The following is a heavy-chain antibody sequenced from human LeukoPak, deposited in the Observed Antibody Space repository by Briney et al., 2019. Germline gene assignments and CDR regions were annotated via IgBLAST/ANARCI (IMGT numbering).Heavy chain of an antibody. D-gene: IGHD3-10*01. Sequence: GGSLRLSCAASGFIFSGYTMNWVRQTPGKGLEWVSSISSSSDYIYYADSVKGRFTISRDNSKDSLHLQMSSLRAEDTAVYYCARVWSMIREYVEYWGQGTLVTVSS. CDR1: GFIFSGYT. CDR3: ARVWSMIREYVEY. V-gene: IGHV3-21*01. J-gene: IGHJ4*02. CDR2: ISSSSDYI.